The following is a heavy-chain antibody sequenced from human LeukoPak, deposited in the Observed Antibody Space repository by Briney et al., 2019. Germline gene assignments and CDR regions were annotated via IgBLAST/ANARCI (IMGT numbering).Heavy chain of an antibody. CDR2: IFPADSDT. Sequence: GEPLKISCKASGYGFTTYWIGWVRQMPGKGLEWMGIIFPADSDTRYSPSFQGQVTVSADKSISTAYLQWSSLKASDTAMYYCARWVTADRGKKDAFDVWGQGTMVTVSS. CDR3: ARWVTADRGKKDAFDV. V-gene: IGHV5-51*01. J-gene: IGHJ3*01. D-gene: IGHD2-21*02. CDR1: GYGFTTYW.